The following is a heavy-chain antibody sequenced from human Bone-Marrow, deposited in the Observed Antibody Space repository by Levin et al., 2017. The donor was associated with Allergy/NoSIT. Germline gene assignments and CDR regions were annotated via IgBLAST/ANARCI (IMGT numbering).Heavy chain of an antibody. J-gene: IGHJ4*02. V-gene: IGHV1-2*06. D-gene: IGHD3-16*01. CDR2: INPNSGDA. Sequence: ASVKVSCKASGYTFTSYYIHWVRQAPGQGLEWMGRINPNSGDANYAQNFQGRVTLTRDTSISTAYMELTRLTSDDTAVYYCARDGGAASISWISFDYWGQGTLVTVSS. CDR1: GYTFTSYY. CDR3: ARDGGAASISWISFDY.